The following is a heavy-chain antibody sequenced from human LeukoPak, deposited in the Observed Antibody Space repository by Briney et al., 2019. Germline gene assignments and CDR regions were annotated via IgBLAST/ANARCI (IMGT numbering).Heavy chain of an antibody. Sequence: GGSLRLSCAASGFTFSSYAMHWVRQAPGKGLEWVAVISYDGSNKYYADSVKGRFTISRDNSKNTLYLQMNSLRAEDTAVYYCARGPASNTYYYDSSGYYGPYYFDYWGQGTLVTVSS. D-gene: IGHD3-22*01. CDR3: ARGPASNTYYYDSSGYYGPYYFDY. CDR1: GFTFSSYA. J-gene: IGHJ4*02. CDR2: ISYDGSNK. V-gene: IGHV3-30*04.